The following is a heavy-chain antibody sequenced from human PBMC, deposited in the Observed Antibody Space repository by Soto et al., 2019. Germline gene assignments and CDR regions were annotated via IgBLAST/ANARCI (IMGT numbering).Heavy chain of an antibody. CDR1: GYTFTSYG. CDR2: ISAYNGNT. Sequence: VASVKVSCKASGYTFTSYGISWVRQAPGQGLEWMGWISAYNGNTNYAQKLQGRVTMTTDTSTSTAYMELRSLRSDDTAVYYCARVPITMVRGVYYYGMDVWGQGTTVTVSS. CDR3: ARVPITMVRGVYYYGMDV. J-gene: IGHJ6*02. D-gene: IGHD3-10*01. V-gene: IGHV1-18*04.